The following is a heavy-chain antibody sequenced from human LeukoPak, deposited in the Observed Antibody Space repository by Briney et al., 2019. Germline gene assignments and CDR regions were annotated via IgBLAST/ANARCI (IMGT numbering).Heavy chain of an antibody. CDR1: GYTFTSYG. D-gene: IGHD3-10*01. J-gene: IGHJ6*03. CDR3: ARDKFPIRGVKGYYYYYMDV. Sequence: ASVKVSCKASGYTFTSYGISWVRQAPGQGLEWMGWISAYNGNTNYAQKLQGRVTMTTDTSTSTAYMELGSLRSDDTAVYYCARDKFPIRGVKGYYYYYMDVWGKGTTVTVSS. V-gene: IGHV1-18*01. CDR2: ISAYNGNT.